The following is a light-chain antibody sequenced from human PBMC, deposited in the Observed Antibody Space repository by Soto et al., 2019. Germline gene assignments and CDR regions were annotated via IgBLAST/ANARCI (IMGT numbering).Light chain of an antibody. CDR3: SSYTTSSTYV. J-gene: IGLJ1*01. CDR1: NSDVGAYNY. V-gene: IGLV2-14*03. CDR2: DVT. Sequence: QSALTQPASVSGSPEQSITISCTGTNSDVGAYNYVSWYQQHPGKAPKLMIYDVTNRPSGVSNRFSGSKSGYTASLTISGLQAEDEADYYCSSYTTSSTYVFGTGTKLTVL.